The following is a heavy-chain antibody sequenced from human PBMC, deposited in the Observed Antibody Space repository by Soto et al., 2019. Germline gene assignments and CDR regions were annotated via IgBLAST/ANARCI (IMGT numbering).Heavy chain of an antibody. CDR2: IIPIFGTA. D-gene: IGHD1-26*01. V-gene: IGHV1-69*13. CDR3: ARVESGSYTVDAFDI. J-gene: IGHJ3*02. Sequence: SVKVSCKASGGTFSSYAISWVRQAPGQGLEWMGGIIPIFGTANYAQKFRGRVTITADESTSTAYMELSSLRSEDTAVYYCARVESGSYTVDAFDIWGQGTMVTVSS. CDR1: GGTFSSYA.